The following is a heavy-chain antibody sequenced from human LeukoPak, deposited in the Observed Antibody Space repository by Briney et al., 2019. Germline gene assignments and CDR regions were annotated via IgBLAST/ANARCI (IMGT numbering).Heavy chain of an antibody. D-gene: IGHD6-25*01. Sequence: PSQTLALTCTVSGGSISSGGYYWSWIRQHPGKGLGWIGYIYYSGSTYYNPSLKSRVTLSVATSKNQFSLKLSSVTAADTAVYYCARWSAAAALDYWGQGTLVTVSS. CDR1: GGSISSGGYY. CDR2: IYYSGST. J-gene: IGHJ4*02. V-gene: IGHV4-31*03. CDR3: ARWSAAAALDY.